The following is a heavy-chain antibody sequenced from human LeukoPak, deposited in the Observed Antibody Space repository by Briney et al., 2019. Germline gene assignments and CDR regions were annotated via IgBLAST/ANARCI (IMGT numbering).Heavy chain of an antibody. Sequence: ASVKVSCKASGYTFTSYGISWVRQALGEGLEWMGWISAYDGNTNYAQQLQGRVTMTTDTSTSTAYMELRSLRSDDTAVYYCARADKSTSSKPKYYYDSSGYPNLQNDYWGQGTLVTVSS. CDR3: ARADKSTSSKPKYYYDSSGYPNLQNDY. J-gene: IGHJ4*02. CDR1: GYTFTSYG. D-gene: IGHD3-22*01. V-gene: IGHV1-18*01. CDR2: ISAYDGNT.